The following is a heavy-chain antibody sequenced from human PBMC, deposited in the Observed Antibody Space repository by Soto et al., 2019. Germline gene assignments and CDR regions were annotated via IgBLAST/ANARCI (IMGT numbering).Heavy chain of an antibody. J-gene: IGHJ6*03. D-gene: IGHD2-2*01. CDR1: GFTFSSYS. Sequence: GGSLRLSCAASGFTFSSYSMNWVRQAPGKGLEWVSYISSSSSTIYYADSVKGRFTISRDNAKNSLYLQMNSLRAEDTAVYYCAGYCSSTSCYGDYYYYYMDVWGKGTTVTVSS. CDR3: AGYCSSTSCYGDYYYYYMDV. CDR2: ISSSSSTI. V-gene: IGHV3-48*01.